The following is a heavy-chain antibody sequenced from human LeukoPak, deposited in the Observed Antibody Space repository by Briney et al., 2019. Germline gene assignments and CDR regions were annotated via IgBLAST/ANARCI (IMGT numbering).Heavy chain of an antibody. CDR3: ARFAYGSDYFPGHY. Sequence: KVSCKGSGYTFPNYRIGWVRQMPGKGLEWMGIIYPGDSNTRYSPSFQGQVTISADKSISTAYLQWSSLKASDTAMYYCARFAYGSDYFPGHYWGQGTLVTVSS. CDR2: IYPGDSNT. V-gene: IGHV5-51*01. J-gene: IGHJ4*02. CDR1: GYTFPNYR. D-gene: IGHD3-22*01.